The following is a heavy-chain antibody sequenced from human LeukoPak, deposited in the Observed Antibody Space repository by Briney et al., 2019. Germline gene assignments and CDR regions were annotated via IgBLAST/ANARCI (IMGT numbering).Heavy chain of an antibody. CDR2: IYSGGST. CDR1: GFTVSSNY. J-gene: IGHJ4*02. V-gene: IGHV3-53*01. Sequence: GGSLRLSCAASGFTVSSNYMSWVRQAPGKGLEWVSVIYSGGSTYYADSVKGRFTISRDNAKNSLYLQMNSLRVEDTAVYYCARDLPKLRYFDYWGQGTLVTVSS. D-gene: IGHD3-9*01. CDR3: ARDLPKLRYFDY.